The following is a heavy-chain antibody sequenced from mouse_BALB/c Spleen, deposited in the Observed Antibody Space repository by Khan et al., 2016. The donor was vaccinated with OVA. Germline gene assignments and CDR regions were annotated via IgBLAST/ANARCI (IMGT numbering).Heavy chain of an antibody. J-gene: IGHJ3*01. V-gene: IGHV2-6-7*01. CDR1: GFSLTGYG. CDR2: IWGDGTT. Sequence: QVQLKQSGPGLVAPSQSLSITCTVSGFSLTGYGVNWVRQPPGKGLEWLGMIWGDGTTDYNSALKSSLSISKANSKSQVFLKMNSLQTDDTARYYCASVRYPVPFAYWGQGTLVTVSA. D-gene: IGHD2-14*01. CDR3: ASVRYPVPFAY.